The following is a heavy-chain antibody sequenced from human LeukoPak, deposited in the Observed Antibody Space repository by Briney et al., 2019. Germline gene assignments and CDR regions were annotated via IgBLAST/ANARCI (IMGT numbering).Heavy chain of an antibody. Sequence: PGGSLRLSCAASGFTFDDYGMSWVRQAPGKGLEWVSGINWNGGSTGYADSVKGRFTISRDNAKNSLYLQMNSLRAEDTAVYYCARCCSGYYYRYHWFDPWGQGTLVTVSS. V-gene: IGHV3-20*04. CDR1: GFTFDDYG. J-gene: IGHJ5*02. D-gene: IGHD3-22*01. CDR3: ARCCSGYYYRYHWFDP. CDR2: INWNGGST.